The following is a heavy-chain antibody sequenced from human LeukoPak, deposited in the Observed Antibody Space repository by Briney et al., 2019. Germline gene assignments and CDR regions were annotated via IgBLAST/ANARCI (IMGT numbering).Heavy chain of an antibody. Sequence: ASVKVSCKVSGYALTELSMHWVRQAPGKGFERMGGVDPKDGEKIYAQTFKGRVSMTDDTSTDTAYMELSGLTSEDTALYYCAGDVLVSGGSYYHGYWGQGTLVTVSS. CDR3: AGDVLVSGGSYYHGY. J-gene: IGHJ4*02. V-gene: IGHV1-24*01. CDR2: VDPKDGEK. D-gene: IGHD3-3*02. CDR1: GYALTELS.